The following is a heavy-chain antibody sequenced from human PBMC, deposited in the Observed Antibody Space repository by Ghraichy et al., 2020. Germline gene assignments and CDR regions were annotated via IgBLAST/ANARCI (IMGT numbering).Heavy chain of an antibody. CDR2: IYHSGTT. Sequence: SETLSLTCTVSGGSVTNGTYYWSWIRQPPGKGLEWIGYIYHSGTTNYNSSLTSRVTISVDTSKNQFSLRLTSVTAADTAVYYCARTNPGLTTDHAYYSGMEIWGQGTTVTVSS. CDR1: GGSVTNGTYY. D-gene: IGHD4-11*01. V-gene: IGHV4-61*01. J-gene: IGHJ6*02. CDR3: ARTNPGLTTDHAYYSGMEI.